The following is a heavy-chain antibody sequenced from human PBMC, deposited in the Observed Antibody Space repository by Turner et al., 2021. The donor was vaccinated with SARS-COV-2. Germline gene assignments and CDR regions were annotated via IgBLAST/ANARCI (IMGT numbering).Heavy chain of an antibody. CDR1: GGSISSYY. V-gene: IGHV4-59*01. J-gene: IGHJ5*02. CDR2: IYYSGNT. D-gene: IGHD6-13*01. Sequence: QVQLQESGPGLVKPSEPLSLTCTVAGGSISSYYWSWIRQPPGKGLEWIVYIYYSGNTNYNPSLKSRFTISIDTSKNQFSLKLSSVTAADTAVYYCARGIPAAAGLVNWFDPWGQGTLVTVSS. CDR3: ARGIPAAAGLVNWFDP.